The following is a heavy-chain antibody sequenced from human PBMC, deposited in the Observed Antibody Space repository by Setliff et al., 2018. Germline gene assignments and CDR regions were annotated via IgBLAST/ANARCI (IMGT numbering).Heavy chain of an antibody. CDR2: INHRGST. J-gene: IGHJ4*02. CDR3: ARGRNIAIRLLDS. Sequence: SETLSLTCAAYGGTFSDYYWTWIRQPPGKGLEWVGEINHRGSTNYNPSLKSRVTISVDTSKDQFSLKLISMTAADTAVYYCARGRNIAIRLLDSWGQGNLVTVSS. V-gene: IGHV4-34*01. D-gene: IGHD5-18*01. CDR1: GGTFSDYY.